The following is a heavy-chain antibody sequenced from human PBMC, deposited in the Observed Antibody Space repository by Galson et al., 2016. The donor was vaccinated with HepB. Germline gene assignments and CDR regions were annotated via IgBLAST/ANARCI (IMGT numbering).Heavy chain of an antibody. D-gene: IGHD4/OR15-4a*01. CDR2: IYYYGST. CDR1: GGSISSGDYY. CDR3: AREESAGRDYYHAVDV. J-gene: IGHJ6*02. Sequence: TLSLTCTVSGGSISSGDYYWSWIRQHPGKGLEWIGYIYYYGSTYYSPSLRSRVTLSVDTSKNQFSLKLISVTAADTAVYHYAREESAGRDYYHAVDVWGQGTTVTVSS. V-gene: IGHV4-31*03.